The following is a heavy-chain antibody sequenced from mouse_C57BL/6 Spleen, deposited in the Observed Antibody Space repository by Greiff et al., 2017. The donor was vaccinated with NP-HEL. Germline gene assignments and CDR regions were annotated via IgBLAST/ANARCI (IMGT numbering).Heavy chain of an antibody. Sequence: EVQLQQSGPELVKPGASVKIPCKASGYTFTDYNMDWVKQSHGKSLEWIGDINPNNGGTIYNQKFKGKATLTVDKSSSTAYMALRSLTSEDTAVYYCAKRGYGSSGVYFDYWGQGTTLTVSS. CDR1: GYTFTDYN. D-gene: IGHD1-1*01. V-gene: IGHV1-18*01. J-gene: IGHJ2*01. CDR2: INPNNGGT. CDR3: AKRGYGSSGVYFDY.